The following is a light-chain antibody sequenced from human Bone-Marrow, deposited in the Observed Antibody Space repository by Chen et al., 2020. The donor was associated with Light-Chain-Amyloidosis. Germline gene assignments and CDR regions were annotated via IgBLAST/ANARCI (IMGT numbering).Light chain of an antibody. CDR1: QTISSNY. CDR2: GSA. J-gene: IGKJ4*01. V-gene: IGKV3-20*01. CDR3: QQYGTSPLT. Sequence: EIVLTQSPGTLSLPTGEGANLSCRASQTISSNYLTWYQQKFGQAPTLLIYGSASRATGIPDRFTGSGSGTDFTLTINRLEPEDFAMYYCQQYGTSPLTFGGGIKVEIK.